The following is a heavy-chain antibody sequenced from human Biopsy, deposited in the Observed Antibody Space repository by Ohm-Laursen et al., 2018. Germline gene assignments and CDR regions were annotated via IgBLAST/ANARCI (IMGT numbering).Heavy chain of an antibody. CDR3: ARGSNDFGGLYFPR. D-gene: IGHD4-23*01. J-gene: IGHJ4*02. CDR2: ISYTGYT. CDR1: GGFFTGHY. V-gene: IGHV4-59*11. Sequence: TLSLTCTVSGGFFTGHYWSWIRQPPGKGLEWIGHISYTGYTSYNASLKSRVTISVDTSRNHFSLRLSSLTAADTAVYYCARGSNDFGGLYFPRWGQGTLLTVSS.